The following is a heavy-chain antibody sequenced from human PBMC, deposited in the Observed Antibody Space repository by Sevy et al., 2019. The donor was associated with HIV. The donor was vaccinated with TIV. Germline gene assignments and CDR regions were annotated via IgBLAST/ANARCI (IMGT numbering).Heavy chain of an antibody. Sequence: GGSLRLSCAASGFTFSSYNMNWVRQAPGKGLEWVSSISSSSSYIYYVDSVKGRFTISRDNAKNSLYLQMNSLRAEDTALYYCARDVLPAATFYGMDVWGQGTTVTVSS. CDR2: ISSSSSYI. CDR3: ARDVLPAATFYGMDV. CDR1: GFTFSSYN. J-gene: IGHJ6*02. V-gene: IGHV3-21*01. D-gene: IGHD2-2*01.